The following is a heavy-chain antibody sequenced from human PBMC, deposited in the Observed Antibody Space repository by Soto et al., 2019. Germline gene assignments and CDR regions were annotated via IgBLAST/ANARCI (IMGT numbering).Heavy chain of an antibody. CDR2: FYYSGST. CDR1: GGSISSSSDY. D-gene: IGHD3-16*01. CDR3: ARHFENYGLNWFDP. J-gene: IGHJ5*02. V-gene: IGHV4-39*01. Sequence: PSETLSLTCTVSGGSISSSSDYWGRIRQPPGKGLEWIGSFYYSGSTYYNPSLKSRVTLSVDTSKNQFSLKLSSVTAADTAVYYCARHFENYGLNWFDPWGQGTLVTVSS.